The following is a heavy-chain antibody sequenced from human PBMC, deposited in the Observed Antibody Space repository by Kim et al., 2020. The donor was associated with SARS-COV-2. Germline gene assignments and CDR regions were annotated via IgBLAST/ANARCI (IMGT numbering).Heavy chain of an antibody. Sequence: GGSLRLSCAASGFTFSSYAMSWVRQAPGKGLEWVSIIYSGGGRTSYADSVRGRFTISRDNSKNTLYLQLDSLRVEDTAMYYCAKDRSGYSHWGQGTLVIVSS. CDR3: AKDRSGYSH. V-gene: IGHV3-23*03. D-gene: IGHD3-22*01. CDR1: GFTFSSYA. CDR2: IYSGGGRT. J-gene: IGHJ4*02.